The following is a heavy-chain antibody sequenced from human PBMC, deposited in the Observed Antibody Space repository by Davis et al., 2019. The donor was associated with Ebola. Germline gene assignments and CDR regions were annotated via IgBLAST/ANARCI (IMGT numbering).Heavy chain of an antibody. CDR1: GGSFSGYY. CDR3: AKAYDSSGYAWFGP. J-gene: IGHJ5*02. D-gene: IGHD3-22*01. V-gene: IGHV4-34*01. Sequence: SETLSLICAVYGGSFSGYYWSWIRQPPGKGLEWIGEINHSGSTNYNPSLKSRVTISVDTSKNQFSLKLSSVTAADTAVYFCAKAYDSSGYAWFGPWGQGTLVTVSS. CDR2: INHSGST.